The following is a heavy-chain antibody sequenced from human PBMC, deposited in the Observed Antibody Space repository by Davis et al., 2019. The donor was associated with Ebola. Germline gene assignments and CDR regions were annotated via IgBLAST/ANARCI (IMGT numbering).Heavy chain of an antibody. CDR2: IRSKANSYAT. CDR1: GFTFSGSA. J-gene: IGHJ4*02. CDR3: ARDHLGYYDSSGYYYVGLFDY. V-gene: IGHV3-73*01. D-gene: IGHD3-22*01. Sequence: GESLKISCAASGFTFSGSAMHWVRQASGKGLEWVGRIRSKANSYATAYAASVKGRFTISRDDSKNTAYLQMNSLRAEDTAVYYCARDHLGYYDSSGYYYVGLFDYWGQGTLVTVSS.